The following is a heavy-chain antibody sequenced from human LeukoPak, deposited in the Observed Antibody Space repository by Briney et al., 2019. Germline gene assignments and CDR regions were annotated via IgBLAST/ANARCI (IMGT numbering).Heavy chain of an antibody. Sequence: GGSLRLSCAASGFTFSSYSMNWVRQAPGKGLEWVSSISSSSSYIYYADSVKGRFTISRDNSKNTLYLQMNSLRAEDTAVYYCAKHVVVTATPLDYWGQGTLVTVSS. CDR2: ISSSSSYI. J-gene: IGHJ4*02. CDR3: AKHVVVTATPLDY. V-gene: IGHV3-21*04. CDR1: GFTFSSYS. D-gene: IGHD2-21*02.